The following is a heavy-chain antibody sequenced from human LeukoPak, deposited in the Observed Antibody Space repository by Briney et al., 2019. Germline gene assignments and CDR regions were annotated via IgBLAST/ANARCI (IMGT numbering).Heavy chain of an antibody. J-gene: IGHJ4*02. V-gene: IGHV3-30*04. D-gene: IGHD3-10*01. Sequence: GGSLRLSCAASGFTFSSYAMHWVRQAPGKGLEWVAVISYDGSNKYYADSVKGRFTISRDNSKNTLYLQMNSLRPEDTALYYCAKEWYVGSPPDYWGQGTQVTVSS. CDR3: AKEWYVGSPPDY. CDR1: GFTFSSYA. CDR2: ISYDGSNK.